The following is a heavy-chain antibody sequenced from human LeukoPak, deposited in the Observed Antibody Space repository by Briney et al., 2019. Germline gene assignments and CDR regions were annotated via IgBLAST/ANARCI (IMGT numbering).Heavy chain of an antibody. CDR1: GGSFSGYY. V-gene: IGHV4-34*01. J-gene: IGHJ4*02. Sequence: TSETLSLTCAAYGGSFSGYYWGWIRQPPGKGLEWIGSIYYSGSTYYNPSLKSRVTISVDTSKNQFSLKLSSVTAADTAVYYCARVDDFWSGYYYFDYWGQGTLVTVSS. CDR2: IYYSGST. D-gene: IGHD3-3*01. CDR3: ARVDDFWSGYYYFDY.